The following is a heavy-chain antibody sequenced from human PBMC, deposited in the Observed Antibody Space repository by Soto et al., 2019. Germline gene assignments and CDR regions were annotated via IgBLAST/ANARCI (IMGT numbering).Heavy chain of an antibody. CDR2: IKSKTDGGTT. CDR3: TTDLTGYFDPSPYYYYGMDV. J-gene: IGHJ6*02. CDR1: GFNFTNAW. Sequence: GGSLRLSCAASGFNFTNAWMSWVRQAPGKGLEWFVRIKSKTDGGTTDYAAPVKGRFTISRDDSKNTLYLQMNSLKTEDTAVYYCTTDLTGYFDPSPYYYYGMDVWGQGTTVTVSS. D-gene: IGHD3-9*01. V-gene: IGHV3-15*01.